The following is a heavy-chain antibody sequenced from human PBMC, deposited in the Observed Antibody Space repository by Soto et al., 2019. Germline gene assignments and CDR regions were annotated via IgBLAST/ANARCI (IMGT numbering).Heavy chain of an antibody. CDR2: IYVTGAV. CDR1: GGALNSGNYY. J-gene: IGHJ5*02. V-gene: IGHV4-31*11. Sequence: SLSLTCGVSGGALNSGNYYWSWIRQVPGKGLEWIGHIYVTGAVDYNPSLRDRITISQETSERQFSLKLRLVTAADTAVYYCERLRIATNNYKWFDPWGQGTLVTVYS. D-gene: IGHD2-21*01. CDR3: ERLRIATNNYKWFDP.